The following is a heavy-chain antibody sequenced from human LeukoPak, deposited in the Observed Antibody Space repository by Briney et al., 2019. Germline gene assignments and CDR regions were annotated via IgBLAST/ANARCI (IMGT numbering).Heavy chain of an antibody. CDR2: ISSSSSYI. CDR3: ARMIAAAGISFDY. Sequence: GGSLRLSCAASGFTFSSYSMNWVRQAPGKGLEWVSSISSSSSYIYYADSVKGRFTISRDNAKNSLYLQMNSLRAEDTAVYYCARMIAAAGISFDYWGQGTLVTVSS. D-gene: IGHD6-13*01. CDR1: GFTFSSYS. J-gene: IGHJ4*02. V-gene: IGHV3-21*01.